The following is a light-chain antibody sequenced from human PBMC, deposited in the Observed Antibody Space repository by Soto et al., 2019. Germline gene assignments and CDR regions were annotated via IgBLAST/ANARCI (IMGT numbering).Light chain of an antibody. V-gene: IGKV3-20*01. CDR3: QQYGSSRWT. CDR1: QSVSSSY. Sequence: EIVLTQSPGTLSLSPGERATLSCRASQSVSSSYLAWYQQNRGQAPRLLIYGASSRATGIPDRFSGSGSGTDFTLTISRLEPEDVAVYYCQQYGSSRWTFGQGTKVEIK. J-gene: IGKJ1*01. CDR2: GAS.